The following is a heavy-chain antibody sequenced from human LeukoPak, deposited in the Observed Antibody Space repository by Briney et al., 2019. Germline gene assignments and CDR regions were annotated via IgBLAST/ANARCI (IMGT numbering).Heavy chain of an antibody. Sequence: PGGSLSLSCAASGFTFSNYGMHWVRQAPGNGLEWVAFIPYDVSNKYYANSLPGRLTSSRDNSMNTLYLQMSSLRAEDTARYYCAKDICGGNCYPHGGYWGQGTLVTVSS. CDR1: GFTFSNYG. V-gene: IGHV3-30*02. CDR3: AKDICGGNCYPHGGY. J-gene: IGHJ4*02. D-gene: IGHD2-21*01. CDR2: IPYDVSNK.